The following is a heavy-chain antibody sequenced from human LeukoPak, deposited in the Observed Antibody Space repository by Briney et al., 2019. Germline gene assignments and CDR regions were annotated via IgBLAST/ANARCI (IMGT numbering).Heavy chain of an antibody. CDR1: GGSISSYY. V-gene: IGHV4-59*01. D-gene: IGHD6-6*01. CDR2: IYYSGST. CDR3: ARSIAARPSYYLDY. J-gene: IGHJ4*02. Sequence: PSETLSLTCTVSGGSISSYYWSWIRQPPGKGLEWIGYIYYSGSTNYNPSLKSRVTISVDTSKNQFSLKLSSVTAADTAVYYCARSIAARPSYYLDYWGQGTLVTVSS.